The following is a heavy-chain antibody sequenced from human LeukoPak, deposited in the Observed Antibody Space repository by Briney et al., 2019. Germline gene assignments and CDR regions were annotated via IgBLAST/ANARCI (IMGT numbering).Heavy chain of an antibody. CDR1: GFTFSSYS. D-gene: IGHD4-17*01. V-gene: IGHV3-53*01. Sequence: PGGSLRLSCAASGFTFSSYSMNWVRQTPGKGLEWVSVIYPDGTTYYADSVKGRFTISRDNSKNTLYLQMNSLRAEDTAVYYCARRLAYGDSADYWGQGTLVTVSS. J-gene: IGHJ4*02. CDR2: IYPDGTT. CDR3: ARRLAYGDSADY.